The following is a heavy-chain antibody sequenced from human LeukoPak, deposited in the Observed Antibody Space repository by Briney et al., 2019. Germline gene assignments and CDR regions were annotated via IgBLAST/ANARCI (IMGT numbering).Heavy chain of an antibody. CDR3: AKDHSADGWPTFEY. J-gene: IGHJ4*02. CDR1: GFGVHTFA. Sequence: PGGSLRLSCAVSGFGVHTFAMSWVRQAPGKGLEWIASITKYDGRLYYADSVRGRFTISRDTSQNELYLQMNSLRVDDSAIYYCAKDHSADGWPTFEYWGRGTLVTVSS. D-gene: IGHD5-24*01. CDR2: ITKYDGRL. V-gene: IGHV3-23*01.